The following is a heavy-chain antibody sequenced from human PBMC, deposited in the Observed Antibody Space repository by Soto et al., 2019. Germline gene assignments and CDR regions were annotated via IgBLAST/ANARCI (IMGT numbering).Heavy chain of an antibody. J-gene: IGHJ4*02. CDR3: ARDLLNNDYGDYVLE. CDR1: GYTLTDLS. CDR2: FDPEDGET. D-gene: IGHD4-17*01. V-gene: IGHV1-24*01. Sequence: ASVKVSCKVSGYTLTDLSIHWVRQAPGEGLQWMGGFDPEDGETIYAQNFQGRVTMTADESTSTAYMELSSLRSEDTAVYYCARDLLNNDYGDYVLEWGQGTLVTSPQ.